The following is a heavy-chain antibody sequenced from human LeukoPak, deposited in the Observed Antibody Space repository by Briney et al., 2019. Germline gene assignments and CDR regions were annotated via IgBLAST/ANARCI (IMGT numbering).Heavy chain of an antibody. V-gene: IGHV3-48*01. CDR2: ISSSSSTI. J-gene: IGHJ4*02. CDR1: GFTFSSYS. D-gene: IGHD2-15*01. Sequence: PGGSLRLSCAASGFTFSSYSMNWVRQAPGKGLEWVSYISSSSSTIYYADSVKGRFTISRDNAKNSLYLQMYSLRAEDTAVYYCARGVLDIVVVVAAPDFDYWGQGTLVTVSS. CDR3: ARGVLDIVVVVAAPDFDY.